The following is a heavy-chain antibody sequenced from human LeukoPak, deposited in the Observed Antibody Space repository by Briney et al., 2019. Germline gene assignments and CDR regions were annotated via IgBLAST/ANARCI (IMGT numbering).Heavy chain of an antibody. D-gene: IGHD5-24*01. Sequence: SETLSLTCTVSDTFVSGFYWTWIRQPPGKGLEWIGFIYITGTASYNSSLQSRVTISVDTSKNQFSLKLKSVIAADTAIYYCGGRWRGTIDYWGQGTLVAVSS. V-gene: IGHV4-4*09. CDR3: GGRWRGTIDY. CDR1: DTFVSGFY. J-gene: IGHJ4*02. CDR2: IYITGTA.